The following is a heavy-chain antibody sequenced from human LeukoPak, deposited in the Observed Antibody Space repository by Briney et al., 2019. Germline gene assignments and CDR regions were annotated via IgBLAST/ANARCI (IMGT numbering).Heavy chain of an antibody. CDR2: ISTYDGNT. V-gene: IGHV1-18*01. Sequence: ASVKVSCKASNYTFASYGISWVRQAPGQGLEWVGWISTYDGNTNYAQNFRGRVTVTTDKSTRTAYMELTSVRFGDTAAYYCARVSLGNEPGSPQNYYYYGMDVWGQGTTVTVSS. J-gene: IGHJ6*02. CDR3: ARVSLGNEPGSPQNYYYYGMDV. CDR1: NYTFASYG.